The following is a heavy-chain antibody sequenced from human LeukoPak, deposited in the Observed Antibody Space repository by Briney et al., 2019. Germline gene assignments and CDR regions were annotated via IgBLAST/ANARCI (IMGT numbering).Heavy chain of an antibody. J-gene: IGHJ3*02. CDR3: ARANFAHAFDI. CDR2: IYYSGST. Sequence: SETLSLTCAVYGGSLSGYYWSWIRQPPGKGLEWIGYIYYSGSTYYNPSLKSRVTISVDTSKNQFSLKLSSVTAADTAVYYCARANFAHAFDIWGQGTMVTVSS. CDR1: GGSLSGYY. V-gene: IGHV4-30-4*01.